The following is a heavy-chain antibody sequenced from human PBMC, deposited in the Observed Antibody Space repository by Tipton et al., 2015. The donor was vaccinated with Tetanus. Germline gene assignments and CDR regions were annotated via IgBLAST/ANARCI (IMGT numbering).Heavy chain of an antibody. CDR1: GGSVSDKKYY. CDR2: IYFEGST. D-gene: IGHD3-10*01. Sequence: LRLSCTVSGGSVSDKKYYWGWIRQPPGKGLEWIASIYFEGSTYYSPSSKGRVTIAVAPSQTLFSLRLTSVPAADTAVYYCARHLYGYWFDPWGQGALVTVSS. V-gene: IGHV4-39*01. CDR3: ARHLYGYWFDP. J-gene: IGHJ5*02.